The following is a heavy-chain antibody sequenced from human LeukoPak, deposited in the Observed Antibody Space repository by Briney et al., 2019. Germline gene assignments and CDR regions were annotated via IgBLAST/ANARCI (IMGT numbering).Heavy chain of an antibody. CDR3: TRLYSGSYD. J-gene: IGHJ4*02. CDR2: IRSKANNYAT. D-gene: IGHD1-26*01. CDR1: GFTFSGSA. Sequence: VGSLKLSCAASGFTFSGSAMHWVRQASGKGLKWVGRIRSKANNYATAYAASVKGRFTVSRDDSKNTAYLQMNSLKTEDTAVYYCTRLYSGSYDWGQGTLVTVSS. V-gene: IGHV3-73*01.